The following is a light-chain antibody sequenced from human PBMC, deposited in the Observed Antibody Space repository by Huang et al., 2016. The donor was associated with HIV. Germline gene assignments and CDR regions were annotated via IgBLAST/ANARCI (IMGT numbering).Light chain of an antibody. CDR1: QSVLYSSNNKND. Sequence: DIVMTQFPDSLAVSLGERATINCKSSQSVLYSSNNKNDLAWYQQKPGQPPKLLIHWASTRESGVPDRFSGSGSGTDFTLTISSLQAEDVAVYYCQQYYSTERTFGGGTKVEIK. CDR2: WAS. CDR3: QQYYSTERT. V-gene: IGKV4-1*01. J-gene: IGKJ4*01.